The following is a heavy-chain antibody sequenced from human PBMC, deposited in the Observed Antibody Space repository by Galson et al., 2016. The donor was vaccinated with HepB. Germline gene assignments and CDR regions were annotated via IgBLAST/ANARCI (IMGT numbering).Heavy chain of an antibody. D-gene: IGHD3-3*01. Sequence: SLRLSCAASGFTLSRYSMSWVRQAPGKGLEWLSYISSSSSTIYYADSVKGRFTISRDNAKNLLYLQMNSLRDEDTAVYYCARAQGPITIFGVVTWFDPWGQGTLVTVSS. V-gene: IGHV3-48*02. CDR2: ISSSSSTI. CDR3: ARAQGPITIFGVVTWFDP. J-gene: IGHJ5*02. CDR1: GFTLSRYS.